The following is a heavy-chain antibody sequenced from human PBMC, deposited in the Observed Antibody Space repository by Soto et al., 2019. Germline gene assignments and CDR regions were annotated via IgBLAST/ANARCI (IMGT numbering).Heavy chain of an antibody. CDR1: GGTFSSYA. Sequence: ASVKVSCKASGGTFSSYAISWVRQAPGQGLEWMGWIIANYGTTNYAQKFQGRVTMTTDTSTSTAYMELRSLRSDDTAVYYCARDRFLGSVPNWGQGTLVTVSS. D-gene: IGHD3-10*01. J-gene: IGHJ4*02. CDR3: ARDRFLGSVPN. CDR2: IIANYGTT. V-gene: IGHV1-18*01.